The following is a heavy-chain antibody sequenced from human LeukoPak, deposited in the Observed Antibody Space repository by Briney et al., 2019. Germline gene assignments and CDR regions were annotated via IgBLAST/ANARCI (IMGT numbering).Heavy chain of an antibody. CDR1: GGPISSYY. V-gene: IGHV4-59*08. Sequence: SETLSLTCAVSGGPISSYYWSWIRQPPGKGLGWMGYIYYSGSTNYNPSLKSRVTISVDTSKNQFSLKLSSVTAADTAVYYCARLSYSSGWYGPWGQGTLVTVS. CDR3: ARLSYSSGWYGP. CDR2: IYYSGST. J-gene: IGHJ5*02. D-gene: IGHD6-19*01.